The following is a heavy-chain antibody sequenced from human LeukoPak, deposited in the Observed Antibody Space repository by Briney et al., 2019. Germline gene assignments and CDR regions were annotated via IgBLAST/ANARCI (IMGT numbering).Heavy chain of an antibody. Sequence: PGGSLRLSCAVSGFTFNTAWMAWVRQAPGKGLEYVGRIKSETDGGTTYYAAPVKGRFTISRDDSKNTLFLQMDGLKIEDTALYYCTADLRLWGQGTLVIVSS. CDR3: TADLRL. V-gene: IGHV3-15*01. CDR1: GFTFNTAW. D-gene: IGHD3-16*01. J-gene: IGHJ1*01. CDR2: IKSETDGGTT.